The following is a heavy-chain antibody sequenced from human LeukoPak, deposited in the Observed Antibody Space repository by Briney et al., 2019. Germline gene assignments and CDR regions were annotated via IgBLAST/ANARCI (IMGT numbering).Heavy chain of an antibody. CDR1: EFTFSSYT. V-gene: IGHV3-21*01. D-gene: IGHD3-3*01. J-gene: IGHJ6*02. Sequence: GGSLRLSCAASEFTFSSYTMNWVRQAPGKGLEWVSSISSSSSYIYYADSVKGRFTISRDNAKNSLYLQMNSLRAEDTAVYYCARDWNPYGFRSGFAREMDVWGQGTTVTVSS. CDR3: ARDWNPYGFRSGFAREMDV. CDR2: ISSSSSYI.